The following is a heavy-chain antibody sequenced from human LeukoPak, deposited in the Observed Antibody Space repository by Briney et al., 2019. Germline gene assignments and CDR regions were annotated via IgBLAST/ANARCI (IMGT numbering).Heavy chain of an antibody. CDR3: ARPSPWGDYGY. V-gene: IGHV4-39*01. Sequence: PSETLSLTCTVSGGSISSSSYYWGWIRQPPGKGLEWIGSIYYSGSTYYNPSLKSRVTISVDTSKNQFSLKLSSVTAADTAVYYCARPSPWGDYGYWGQGTLVTVSS. CDR1: GGSISSSSYY. CDR2: IYYSGST. J-gene: IGHJ4*02. D-gene: IGHD4-17*01.